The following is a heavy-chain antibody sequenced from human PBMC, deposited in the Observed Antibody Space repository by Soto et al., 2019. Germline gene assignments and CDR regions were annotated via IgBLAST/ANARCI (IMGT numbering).Heavy chain of an antibody. J-gene: IGHJ6*02. CDR2: INHSGST. V-gene: IGHV4-34*01. CDR1: GGSFSGYY. D-gene: IGHD2-2*02. CDR3: AGYGIYCSSTSCYNRPLYYYYYYGMDV. Sequence: SETLSLTCAVYGGSFSGYYWSWIRQPPGKGLEWIGEINHSGSTNYNPSLKSRVTISVDTSKNQFSLKLSSVTAADTAVYYCAGYGIYCSSTSCYNRPLYYYYYYGMDVWGQGTTVTVSS.